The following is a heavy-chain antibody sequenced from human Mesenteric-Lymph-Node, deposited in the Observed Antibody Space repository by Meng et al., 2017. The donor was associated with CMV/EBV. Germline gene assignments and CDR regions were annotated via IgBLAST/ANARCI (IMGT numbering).Heavy chain of an antibody. Sequence: GGSLRLSCAASGISFSNYGMHWVRQAPGKGLEWVAFIPHDGSETYYADSVKGRFSISRDNSKNTLYLQLNSLRVDDTGVYYCARGTGSGSWLIDSWGQGTLVTSPQ. J-gene: IGHJ4*02. CDR2: IPHDGSET. D-gene: IGHD6-13*01. CDR3: ARGTGSGSWLIDS. V-gene: IGHV3-30*02. CDR1: GISFSNYG.